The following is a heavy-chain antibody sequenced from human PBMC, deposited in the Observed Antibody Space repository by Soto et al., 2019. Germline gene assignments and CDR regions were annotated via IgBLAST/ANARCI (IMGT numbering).Heavy chain of an antibody. Sequence: PGGSLRLSCAASGFTFSSYAMHWVRQAPGKGLEWVAVISYDGSNKYYADSVKGRFTISRDNSKNTLYLQMGSLRAEDMAVYYCARSGDSYYFDYWGQGTLVTVSS. CDR2: ISYDGSNK. V-gene: IGHV3-30*14. CDR3: ARSGDSYYFDY. D-gene: IGHD3-10*01. CDR1: GFTFSSYA. J-gene: IGHJ4*02.